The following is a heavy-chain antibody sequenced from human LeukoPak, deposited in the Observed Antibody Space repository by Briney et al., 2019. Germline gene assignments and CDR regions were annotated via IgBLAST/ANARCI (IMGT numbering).Heavy chain of an antibody. CDR1: GFAFSSYN. V-gene: IGHV3-48*01. Sequence: QPGGSLRLSCAASGFAFSSYNMNWVRQAPGKGLEWVSYISSGSDTIFYADSVKGRFTISRANAKNSLYLQLNSLRAEDTAVYYCARPYCASTSCPTFEYWGQGTLVTVSS. D-gene: IGHD2-2*01. CDR3: ARPYCASTSCPTFEY. CDR2: ISSGSDTI. J-gene: IGHJ4*02.